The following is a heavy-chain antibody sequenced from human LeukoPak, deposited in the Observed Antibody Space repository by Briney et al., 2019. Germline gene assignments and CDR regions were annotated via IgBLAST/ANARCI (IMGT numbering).Heavy chain of an antibody. CDR1: GGSISSGSYY. CDR2: IYTSGST. V-gene: IGHV4-61*02. CDR3: ARAVLGGGYSPPYYYMDV. J-gene: IGHJ6*03. D-gene: IGHD5-12*01. Sequence: PSETLSLTCTVSGGSISSGSYYWSWIRQPAGKGLEWIGRIYTSGSTNYNPSLKSRVTISVDTSKNQFSLKLSSVTAADTAVYYCARAVLGGGYSPPYYYMDVWGKGTTVTVSS.